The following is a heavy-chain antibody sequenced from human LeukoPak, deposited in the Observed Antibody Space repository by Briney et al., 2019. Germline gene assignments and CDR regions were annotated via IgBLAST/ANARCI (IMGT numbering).Heavy chain of an antibody. Sequence: GGSLRLSCAASGFTFSSYSMNWVRQAPGKGLEWVSPISSSSSYIYYADSVKGRFTISRDNAKNSLYLQMNSLRAEDTAVYYCARVGTMVRGVISRDYYYGMDVWGQGTTVTVSS. J-gene: IGHJ6*02. CDR3: ARVGTMVRGVISRDYYYGMDV. D-gene: IGHD3-10*01. CDR1: GFTFSSYS. CDR2: ISSSSSYI. V-gene: IGHV3-21*01.